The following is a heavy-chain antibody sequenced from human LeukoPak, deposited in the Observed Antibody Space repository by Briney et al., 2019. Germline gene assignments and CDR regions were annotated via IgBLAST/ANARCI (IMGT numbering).Heavy chain of an antibody. V-gene: IGHV1-46*01. CDR2: INPSGGST. Sequence: ASVKVSCKASGYTFTSYYMHWVRQAPGQGLELMGIINPSGGSTSYAQKFQGRVAMTRDTSTSTVYMELSSLRSEDTAVYYCARENTMVRGPRGWFDPWGQGTLVTVSS. D-gene: IGHD3-10*01. J-gene: IGHJ5*02. CDR3: ARENTMVRGPRGWFDP. CDR1: GYTFTSYY.